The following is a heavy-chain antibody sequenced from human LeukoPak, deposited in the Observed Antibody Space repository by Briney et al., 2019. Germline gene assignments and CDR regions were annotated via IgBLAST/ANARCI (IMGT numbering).Heavy chain of an antibody. V-gene: IGHV4-39*07. Sequence: PSETLSLTCTVSGGSISSSSYYWGWIRQPPGKGLEWIGSIYYSGSTYYNPSLKSRVTISVDTSKNQFSLKLSSVTAADTAVYYCARVRSRSGYSYGYLDAFDIWGQGTMVTVSS. CDR1: GGSISSSSYY. J-gene: IGHJ3*02. CDR2: IYYSGST. D-gene: IGHD5-18*01. CDR3: ARVRSRSGYSYGYLDAFDI.